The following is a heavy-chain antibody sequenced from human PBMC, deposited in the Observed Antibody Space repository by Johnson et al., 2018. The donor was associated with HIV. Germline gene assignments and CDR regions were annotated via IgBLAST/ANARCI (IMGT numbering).Heavy chain of an antibody. V-gene: IGHV3-9*01. Sequence: VQLVESGGGLVQPGRSLRLSCAASGFTFDDYAMHWVRQAPGKGLEWVSGISWNSGSIGYADSVKGRFTISRDNAKNSLYLQMNSLRAEDTALYYCARDLAGTERGNAFDIWGQGTMVTVSS. CDR2: ISWNSGSI. D-gene: IGHD1-1*01. J-gene: IGHJ3*02. CDR1: GFTFDDYA. CDR3: ARDLAGTERGNAFDI.